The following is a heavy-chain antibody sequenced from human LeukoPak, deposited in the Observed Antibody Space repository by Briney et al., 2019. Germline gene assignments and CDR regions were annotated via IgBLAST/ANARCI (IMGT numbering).Heavy chain of an antibody. CDR2: ISSGSSTI. D-gene: IGHD6-13*01. V-gene: IGHV3-48*01. Sequence: GGSLRLSCAASGFTFSSYSMNWVRQAPGKGLEWVSYISSGSSTIYYADSVKGRFTISRDNAKNSLYLQMNSLRAEDTAVYYCARLIAAAGLHYHYYMDVWGKGTTVTVSS. CDR1: GFTFSSYS. CDR3: ARLIAAAGLHYHYYMDV. J-gene: IGHJ6*03.